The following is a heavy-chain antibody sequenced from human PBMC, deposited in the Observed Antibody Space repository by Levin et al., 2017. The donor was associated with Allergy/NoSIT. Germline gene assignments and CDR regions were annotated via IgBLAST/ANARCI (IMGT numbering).Heavy chain of an antibody. D-gene: IGHD3-10*01. V-gene: IGHV3-30*18. CDR3: AKGRGLWFGGSY. Sequence: GGSLRLSCAASGFTFSSYGMHWVRQAPGKGLEWVAVISYDGSNKYYADSVKGRFTISRDNSKNTLYLQMNSLRAEDTAVYYCAKGRGLWFGGSYWGQGTLVTVSS. CDR1: GFTFSSYG. J-gene: IGHJ4*02. CDR2: ISYDGSNK.